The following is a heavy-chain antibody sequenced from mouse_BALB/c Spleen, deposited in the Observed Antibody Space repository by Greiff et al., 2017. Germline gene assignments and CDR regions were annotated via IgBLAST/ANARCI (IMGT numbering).Heavy chain of an antibody. J-gene: IGHJ4*01. CDR2: ISSGGSYT. Sequence: EVQLVESGGGLVKPGGSLKLSCAASGFTFSSYTMSWVRQTPEKRLEWVATISSGGSYTYYPDSVKGRFTISRDNAKNTLYLQMSSLKSEDTAMYYCARESTYYAMDYWGEGTSVTVSS. CDR1: GFTFSSYT. V-gene: IGHV5-6-4*01. CDR3: ARESTYYAMDY.